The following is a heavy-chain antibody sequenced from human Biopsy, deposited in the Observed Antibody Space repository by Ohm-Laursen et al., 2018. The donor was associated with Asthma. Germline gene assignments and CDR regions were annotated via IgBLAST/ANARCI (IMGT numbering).Heavy chain of an antibody. D-gene: IGHD3-3*01. CDR1: GFTFRSYA. CDR2: GGRYYDGGLK. V-gene: IGHV3-30-3*01. CDR3: ARDVMEWYLPAFDF. Sequence: SLRLSCTASGFTFRSYAMHWVRQAPGKGLEWVAVGGRYYDGGLKYYADSGSGRFTVSRDDSKNSLYLQMNSLRADDTAVYYCARDVMEWYLPAFDFWGQGTLVTVSS. J-gene: IGHJ4*02.